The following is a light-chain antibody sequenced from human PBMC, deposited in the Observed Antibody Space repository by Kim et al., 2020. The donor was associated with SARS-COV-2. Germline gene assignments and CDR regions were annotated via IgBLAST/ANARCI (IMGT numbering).Light chain of an antibody. CDR1: RSDVGGSKY. J-gene: IGLJ3*02. CDR2: DVD. Sequence: QSALTQPASVSGSPGQSITISCTGTRSDVGGSKYVSWYQQHPGKAPKLLIYDVDKRPSGVSDRFSGSKSANTASLTISGLQAEDESDFYCSSYTSTNTWVFGGGTKLTVL. V-gene: IGLV2-14*03. CDR3: SSYTSTNTWV.